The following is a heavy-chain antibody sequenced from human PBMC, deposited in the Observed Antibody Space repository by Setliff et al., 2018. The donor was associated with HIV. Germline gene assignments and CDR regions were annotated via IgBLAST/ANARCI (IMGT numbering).Heavy chain of an antibody. CDR1: DGYISDGDYY. Sequence: LSLTCTVSDGYISDGDYYWTWIRQPPGKGLEWIGHSYYSGSAHYNASLKSRVTMSVDMSNNQFSLKLRSVTAADTAVYYCARWTYYHASGSYRGKFDYWGQGTLVTVSS. CDR2: SYYSGSA. J-gene: IGHJ4*02. D-gene: IGHD3-10*01. V-gene: IGHV4-30-4*08. CDR3: ARWTYYHASGSYRGKFDY.